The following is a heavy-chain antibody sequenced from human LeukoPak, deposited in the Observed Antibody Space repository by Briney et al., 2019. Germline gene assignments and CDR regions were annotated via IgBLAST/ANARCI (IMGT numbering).Heavy chain of an antibody. CDR2: INPSGGST. V-gene: IGHV1-46*01. J-gene: IGHJ4*02. D-gene: IGHD6-13*01. CDR1: GYTFTNYF. CDR3: ARSSIIAAAGPYYFDY. Sequence: ASVKVSCKASGYTFTNYFMHWVRQAPGQGLEWMGVINPSGGSTSYVQNFQGRVTMTRDMSTSTVYMELSSLRSEDTAVYYCARSSIIAAAGPYYFDYWGQGTLVTVSS.